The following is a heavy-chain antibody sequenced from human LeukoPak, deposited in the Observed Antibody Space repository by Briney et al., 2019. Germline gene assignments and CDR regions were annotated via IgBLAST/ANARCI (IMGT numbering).Heavy chain of an antibody. V-gene: IGHV1-58*01. Sequence: SGTFSSQAYGLTNSYSSVQWMRPARVQRREWIGWNVVGTGKTNYAQKLQERVTITRDMSTGTVDMELSSLRSEDTAVYYCAATSIRMVQRIIYYGKDVWGQGTTVTVSS. D-gene: IGHD3-10*01. J-gene: IGHJ6*02. CDR3: AATSIRMVQRIIYYGKDV. CDR2: NVVGTGKT. CDR1: GLTNSYSS.